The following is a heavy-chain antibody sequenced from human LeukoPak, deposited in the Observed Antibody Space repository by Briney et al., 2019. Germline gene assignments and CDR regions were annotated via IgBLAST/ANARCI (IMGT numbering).Heavy chain of an antibody. Sequence: ASVKVSCKASGYTLTSYYMHWVRQAPGQGLEWMGIINPSGGSTSYAQKFQGRVTMTRDTSTSAVYMELSSLRSEDTAVYYCARVGWVVVTATRAEYFQHWGQGTLVTVSS. J-gene: IGHJ1*01. CDR2: INPSGGST. CDR3: ARVGWVVVTATRAEYFQH. D-gene: IGHD2-21*02. CDR1: GYTLTSYY. V-gene: IGHV1-46*01.